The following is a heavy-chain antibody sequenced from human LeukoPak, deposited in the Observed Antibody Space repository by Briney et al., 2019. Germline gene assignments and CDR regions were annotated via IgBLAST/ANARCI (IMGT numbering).Heavy chain of an antibody. CDR1: GFTFSSYE. CDR2: ISSSGTII. Sequence: GGSLRLSCAASGFTFSSYEMNWVRQAPGKGLEWISYISSSGTIIYYADSVRGRFTISRDNAKSSLYLQMNSLRGEDTAVYYCARVRKQVVLRYYDFWGQGTLVTVSS. J-gene: IGHJ4*02. D-gene: IGHD3-9*01. V-gene: IGHV3-48*03. CDR3: ARVRKQVVLRYYDF.